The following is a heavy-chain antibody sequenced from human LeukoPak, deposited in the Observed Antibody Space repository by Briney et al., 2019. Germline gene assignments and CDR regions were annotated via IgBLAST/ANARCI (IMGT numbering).Heavy chain of an antibody. CDR3: ARGRYQLLYSPFDY. V-gene: IGHV3-30*04. CDR1: GFTFSSYA. D-gene: IGHD2-2*02. Sequence: GGSLRLSCAASGFTFSSYAMHWVRQAPGKGLEWVAVISYDGSNKYYADSVKGRFTISRDNSKNTLYLQMNSLRAEDTAVYYCARGRYQLLYSPFDYWGQGTLVTVSS. J-gene: IGHJ4*02. CDR2: ISYDGSNK.